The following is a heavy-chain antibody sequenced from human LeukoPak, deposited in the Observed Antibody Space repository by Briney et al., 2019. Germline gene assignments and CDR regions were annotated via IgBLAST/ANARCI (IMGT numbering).Heavy chain of an antibody. D-gene: IGHD1-26*01. CDR3: ARGSTKWRGGDY. J-gene: IGHJ4*02. CDR1: GFTFSSIW. Sequence: GGSLRLSCATSGFTFSSIWMSWVRQAPGRGPEWVANIKEDGSEKNYVDSVKGRFTISRDNAKNSLYLQMNSLRADDTAVYYCARGSTKWRGGDYWGQGTLVTVSS. V-gene: IGHV3-7*04. CDR2: IKEDGSEK.